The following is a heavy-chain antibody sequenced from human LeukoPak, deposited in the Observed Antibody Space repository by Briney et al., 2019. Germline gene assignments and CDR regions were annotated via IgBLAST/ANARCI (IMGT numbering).Heavy chain of an antibody. V-gene: IGHV3-23*01. J-gene: IGHJ4*02. CDR2: ISVSGGST. D-gene: IGHD3-22*01. CDR1: GFTFSKYA. Sequence: PGGSLRLSCAASGFTFSKYAMTGVRQAPGKGLEWVSGISVSGGSTNYADSVKGRFTISRDNSKNTLYLQMNSLRAEDTAVYYCAKSNYFDSGGYYFFDYWGQGTLVTVSS. CDR3: AKSNYFDSGGYYFFDY.